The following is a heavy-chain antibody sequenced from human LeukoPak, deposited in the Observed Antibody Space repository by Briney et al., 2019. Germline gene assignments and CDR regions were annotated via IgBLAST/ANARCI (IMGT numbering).Heavy chain of an antibody. Sequence: GGSLRLSCAASGFTFISYDMHWARRAPGKVREWVSAIGTAGDTYYPGSVKGRFTISRENAKNSLYLQMNSLRAEDTAVYYCARSLRFLEWFGSYYYGMDVWGQGTTVTVSS. CDR1: GFTFISYD. CDR2: IGTAGDT. J-gene: IGHJ6*02. CDR3: ARSLRFLEWFGSYYYGMDV. D-gene: IGHD3-3*01. V-gene: IGHV3-13*01.